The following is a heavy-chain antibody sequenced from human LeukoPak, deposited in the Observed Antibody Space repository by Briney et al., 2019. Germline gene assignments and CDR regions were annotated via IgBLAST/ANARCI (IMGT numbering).Heavy chain of an antibody. V-gene: IGHV3-7*01. J-gene: IGHJ4*02. CDR3: ARDRGRNSFDY. CDR2: MKPDGSES. CDR1: GFTFSSYE. Sequence: GGSLRLSCGDSGFTFSSYEMNWVRQAPGKGLEWVASMKPDGSESWYVDSVKGRFTISRDNSKNSLYLQLTSLRAEDTALYYCARDRGRNSFDYWGQGTLVSVSS. D-gene: IGHD1-14*01.